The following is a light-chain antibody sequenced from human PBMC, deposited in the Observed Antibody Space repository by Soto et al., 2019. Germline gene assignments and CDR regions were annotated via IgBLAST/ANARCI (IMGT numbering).Light chain of an antibody. CDR1: SSDVGVYNY. Sequence: QSALTQPASVSGSAGQAITISCTGTSSDVGVYNYVSWYQQHPGKAPKLIIYDVSNRPSGVSNRFSGSKSGNTASLTISGLQAEDEADYYCSSYTSSSTLVVFGGGTKLTVL. CDR2: DVS. V-gene: IGLV2-14*01. CDR3: SSYTSSSTLVV. J-gene: IGLJ2*01.